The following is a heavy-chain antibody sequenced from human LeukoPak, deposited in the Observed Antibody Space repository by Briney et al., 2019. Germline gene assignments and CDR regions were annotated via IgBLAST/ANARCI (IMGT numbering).Heavy chain of an antibody. CDR3: ARAWVGGRIDY. D-gene: IGHD1-26*01. CDR1: GYTFTSYA. Sequence: ASVKVSCKASGYTFTSYAMHWVRQAPGRRLEWMGWINAGNGNTKYSQKFQGRVTITRDTSASTAYMELSSPRSEDTAVYYCARAWVGGRIDYWGQGTLVTVSS. CDR2: INAGNGNT. V-gene: IGHV1-3*01. J-gene: IGHJ4*02.